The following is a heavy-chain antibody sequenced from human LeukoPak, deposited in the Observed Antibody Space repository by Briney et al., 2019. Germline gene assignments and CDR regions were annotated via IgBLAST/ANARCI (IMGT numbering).Heavy chain of an antibody. CDR2: INSDGSST. J-gene: IGHJ6*02. CDR1: GFTFTSYW. D-gene: IGHD2-15*01. Sequence: GGSLRLSCAASGFTFTSYWMHWVRQAPGKGLVWVSRINSDGSSTSYAGSVKSRFTISRDNAKNTLYLQMNSLRAEDTALYYCARDPPVVVAATTYYYYGMDVWGQGTTVTVSS. V-gene: IGHV3-74*01. CDR3: ARDPPVVVAATTYYYYGMDV.